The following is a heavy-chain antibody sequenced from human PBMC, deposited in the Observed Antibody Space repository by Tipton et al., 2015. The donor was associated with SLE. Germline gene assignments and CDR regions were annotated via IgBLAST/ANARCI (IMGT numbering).Heavy chain of an antibody. J-gene: IGHJ2*01. CDR2: INPSGGGT. CDR1: GYTFTDFY. D-gene: IGHD1-26*01. Sequence: QSGPEVKKPGASVKVSCKASGYTFTDFYIHWMRQAPGQGLEWMGIINPSGGGTGYAQKFQGRLTLTTDPSASTAYMELRSLRSDDTAVYYCARVVGEKYLGFLDNWGRGTLVTVSS. V-gene: IGHV1-46*01. CDR3: ARVVGEKYLGFLDN.